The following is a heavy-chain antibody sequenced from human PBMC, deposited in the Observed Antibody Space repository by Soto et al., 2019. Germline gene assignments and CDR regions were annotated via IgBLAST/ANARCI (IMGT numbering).Heavy chain of an antibody. D-gene: IGHD4-4*01. Sequence: GGSLRLSCAASGFTFSSYAMHWVRQAPGKGLEWVAVISYDGSNKYYADSVKGRFTISRDNSKNTLYLQMNSLRAEDTAVYYCADGGNDYSNHLYYYYGMDVWGQGTTVTVSS. CDR3: ADGGNDYSNHLYYYYGMDV. CDR1: GFTFSSYA. J-gene: IGHJ6*02. V-gene: IGHV3-30-3*01. CDR2: ISYDGSNK.